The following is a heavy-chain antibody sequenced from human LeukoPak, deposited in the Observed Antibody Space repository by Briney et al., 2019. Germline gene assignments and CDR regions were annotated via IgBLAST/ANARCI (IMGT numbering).Heavy chain of an antibody. V-gene: IGHV1-69*13. J-gene: IGHJ4*02. CDR1: EGTFSSYA. CDR2: IIPIFGTA. CDR3: ATQMGGWYFSFDY. D-gene: IGHD6-19*01. Sequence: SVKVSCKASEGTFSSYAISWVRQAPGQGLEWMGGIIPIFGTANYAQKFQGRVTITADESTSTAYMELSSLRSEDTAVYYCATQMGGWYFSFDYWGQGTLVTVS.